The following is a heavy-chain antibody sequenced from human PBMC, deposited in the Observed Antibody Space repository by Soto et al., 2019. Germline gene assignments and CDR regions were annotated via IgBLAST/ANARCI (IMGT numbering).Heavy chain of an antibody. J-gene: IGHJ4*02. CDR2: MNPNSGNT. CDR1: GYAFTSYD. D-gene: IGHD3-3*01. V-gene: IGHV1-8*01. Sequence: ASVKVSCKASGYAFTSYDINWVRQATGQGLEWMGWMNPNSGNTGYAQKFQGRVTMTRNTSISTAYMELSSLRSEDTAVYYCATGAWLYYDLWSGYFPLYYFGNWGKESLVTICS. CDR3: ATGAWLYYDLWSGYFPLYYFGN.